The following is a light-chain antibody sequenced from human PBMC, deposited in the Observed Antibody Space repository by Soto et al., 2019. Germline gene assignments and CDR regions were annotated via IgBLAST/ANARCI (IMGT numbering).Light chain of an antibody. J-gene: IGKJ5*01. V-gene: IGKV3-20*01. CDR2: GAS. CDR1: QSVSSSY. Sequence: SPGTLSLSPGERATLSCRASQSVSSSYLAWYQQKPGQAPRLLIYGASSRATGIPDRFSGSGSGTDFTLTISRLEPEDFAVNYCQQYGSSPPITFGQGTRLEIK. CDR3: QQYGSSPPIT.